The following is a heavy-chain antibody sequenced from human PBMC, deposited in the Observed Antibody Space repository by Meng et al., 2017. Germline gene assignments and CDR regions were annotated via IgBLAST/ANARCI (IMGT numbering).Heavy chain of an antibody. D-gene: IGHD3-10*01. Sequence: QLQLQESGSGLVKPSQTLSLTCAVSGGSVSSGGYSWNWIRQPPGKGLEWIGYIFHSGTTYYNPSLESRVTISIDTSKNQSSLKVTSATAADTAVYYCARGYGGLDYWGQGTLVTVSS. V-gene: IGHV4-30-2*01. CDR1: GGSVSSGGYS. CDR3: ARGYGGLDY. CDR2: IFHSGTT. J-gene: IGHJ4*02.